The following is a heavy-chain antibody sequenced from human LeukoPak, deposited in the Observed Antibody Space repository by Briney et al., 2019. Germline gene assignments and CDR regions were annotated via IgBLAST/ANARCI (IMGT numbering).Heavy chain of an antibody. V-gene: IGHV4-34*01. CDR3: AREDVVVVAATHHYYYYMDV. D-gene: IGHD2-15*01. Sequence: PSETLSLTCAVYGGSFSGYYWSWIRQPPGKGLEWIGEINHSGSTNYNPSLKNRVTISVDTSKNQFSLKLSSVTAADTAVYYCAREDVVVVAATHHYYYYMDVWGRGTTVTVSS. CDR1: GGSFSGYY. J-gene: IGHJ6*03. CDR2: INHSGST.